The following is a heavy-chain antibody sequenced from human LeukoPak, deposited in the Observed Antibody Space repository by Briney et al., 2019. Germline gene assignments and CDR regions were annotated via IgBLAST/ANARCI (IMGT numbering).Heavy chain of an antibody. CDR3: ARDSLIAAAGTRIDY. J-gene: IGHJ4*02. Sequence: ASVKVSCKASGYTFTSYDIHWVRQATGQGLEWMGRMNPNRGDTDYAQKFQGRVTMTRDTSISTAYMELSSLRSDDTAVYYCARDSLIAAAGTRIDYWGQGTLITVSS. CDR2: MNPNRGDT. CDR1: GYTFTSYD. D-gene: IGHD6-13*01. V-gene: IGHV1-8*01.